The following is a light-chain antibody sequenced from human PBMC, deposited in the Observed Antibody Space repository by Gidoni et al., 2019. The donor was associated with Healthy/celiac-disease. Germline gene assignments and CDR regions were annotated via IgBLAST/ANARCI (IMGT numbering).Light chain of an antibody. CDR1: QSVSSN. J-gene: IGKJ1*01. CDR2: GAS. CDR3: QQYNNWPPWT. Sequence: EIVMTQSPATLSVAPGERATLSCRASQSVSSNLTCYQQKPGQAPRLLIYGASTRATGIPASFSGSGSGTEFTLTISRLPSEDFAVYYRQQYNNWPPWTFGQGTKVEIK. V-gene: IGKV3-15*01.